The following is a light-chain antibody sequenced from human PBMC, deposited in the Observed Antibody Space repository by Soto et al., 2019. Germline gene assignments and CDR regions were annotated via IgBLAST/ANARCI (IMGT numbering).Light chain of an antibody. CDR3: QQYNSYRT. CDR1: QIISSW. V-gene: IGKV1-5*03. J-gene: IGKJ1*01. Sequence: DIQMTQSPSTLSASVGDRVTNTCRASQIISSWLAWYQQKPGKAPKLLIYKASSLESGVPSRFSGSGSGTEFTLTISSLQPDDFATYYCQQYNSYRTFGQGTKVDIK. CDR2: KAS.